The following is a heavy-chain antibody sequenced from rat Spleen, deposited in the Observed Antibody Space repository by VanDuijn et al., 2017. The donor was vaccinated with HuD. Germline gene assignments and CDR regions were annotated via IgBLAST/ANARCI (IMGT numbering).Heavy chain of an antibody. D-gene: IGHD1-9*01. Sequence: EVQLVESGGGFVQPGGSMKLSCAPSGFTFSNFDMAWVRQTPTKGLEWVASINFDGSGTYYRDSVKGRFTISRDNAKSTLYLQMDSLRSEDTATYYCARRTYYGYNFYFDYWGQGVMVTVSS. V-gene: IGHV5-25*01. J-gene: IGHJ2*01. CDR1: GFTFSNFD. CDR3: ARRTYYGYNFYFDY. CDR2: INFDGSGT.